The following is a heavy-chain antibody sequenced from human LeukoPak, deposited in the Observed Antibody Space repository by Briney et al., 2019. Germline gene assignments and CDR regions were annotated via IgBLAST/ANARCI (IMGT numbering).Heavy chain of an antibody. Sequence: SETLSLTCTVSGYSISSGYYWGWIRQPPGKGLEWIGSIYHSGSTYYNPSLKSRVTISVDTSKNQFSLKLSSVTAADTAVYYCARDNSSPRGVSWFDPWGQGTLVTVSS. CDR1: GYSISSGYY. CDR3: ARDNSSPRGVSWFDP. J-gene: IGHJ5*02. V-gene: IGHV4-38-2*02. CDR2: IYHSGST. D-gene: IGHD6-13*01.